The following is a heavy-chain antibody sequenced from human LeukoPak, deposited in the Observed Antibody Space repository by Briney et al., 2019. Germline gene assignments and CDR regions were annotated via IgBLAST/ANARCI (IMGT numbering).Heavy chain of an antibody. Sequence: GGSLRLSCAASGFTFSSYAMSWVRQAPGKGLEWVSAISGSGGSTYYADSVKGRFTISRGNSKNTLYLQMNSLRAEDTAVYYCAKAYDFWSGTRAFDIWGQGTMVTVSS. CDR1: GFTFSSYA. J-gene: IGHJ3*02. CDR3: AKAYDFWSGTRAFDI. D-gene: IGHD3-3*01. V-gene: IGHV3-23*01. CDR2: ISGSGGST.